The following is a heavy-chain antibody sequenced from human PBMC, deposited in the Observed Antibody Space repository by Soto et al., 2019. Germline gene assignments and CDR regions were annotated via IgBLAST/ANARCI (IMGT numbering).Heavy chain of an antibody. CDR2: INHSGST. CDR3: ARSKPVPAAMPFGSWFDP. Sequence: SETLSLTCAVYGGSFSGYYWSWIRQPPGKGLEWIGEINHSGSTNYNPSLKSRVTISVDTSKNQFSLKLSSVTAADTAVYYCARSKPVPAAMPFGSWFDPWGQGTLVTVSS. V-gene: IGHV4-34*01. D-gene: IGHD2-2*01. J-gene: IGHJ5*02. CDR1: GGSFSGYY.